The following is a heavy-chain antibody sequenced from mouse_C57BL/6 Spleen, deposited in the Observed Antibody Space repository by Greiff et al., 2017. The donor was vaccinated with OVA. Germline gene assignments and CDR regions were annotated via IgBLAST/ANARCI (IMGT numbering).Heavy chain of an antibody. CDR2: ISGGGGNT. CDR3: ARRDGYHWYFAD. Sequence: DVKLVESGGGLVKPGGSLKLSCAASGFTFSSYTMSWVRQTPEKRLEWVATISGGGGNTYYPDSVKGRFTISRDNAKNTLYLQMSRRRSEDKAVDYCARRDGYHWYFADWGTGTTVTVSA. CDR1: GFTFSSYT. V-gene: IGHV5-9*04. D-gene: IGHD2-3*01. J-gene: IGHJ1*03.